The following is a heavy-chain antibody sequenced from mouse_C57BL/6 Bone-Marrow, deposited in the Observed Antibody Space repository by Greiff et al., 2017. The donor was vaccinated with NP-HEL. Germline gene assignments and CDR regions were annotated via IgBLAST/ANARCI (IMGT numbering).Heavy chain of an antibody. D-gene: IGHD1-1*01. V-gene: IGHV1-61*01. CDR3: ARLGTTVVADYAMDY. CDR1: GYTFTSYW. Sequence: QVQLQQPGAELVRPGSSVKLSCKASGYTFTSYWMDWVKQRPGQGLEWIGNIYPSDSETHYNQKFKDKATLTVAQSSSTAYMQLSSLTSEDSAVYYCARLGTTVVADYAMDYWGQGTSVTVSS. CDR2: IYPSDSET. J-gene: IGHJ4*01.